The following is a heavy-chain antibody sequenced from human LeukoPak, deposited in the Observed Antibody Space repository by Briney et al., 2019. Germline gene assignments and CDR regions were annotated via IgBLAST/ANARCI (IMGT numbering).Heavy chain of an antibody. CDR1: GGSFSGYY. CDR3: ASLRYCSSTSCRDV. J-gene: IGHJ6*04. CDR2: MNPSGST. D-gene: IGHD2-2*01. V-gene: IGHV4-34*01. Sequence: SETLSLTCAVYGGSFSGYYWTWIRQTPEKGLEWIGEMNPSGSTNYNPSLKSRDTISVDTSKNQFSLELSSVTAADTAVYYCASLRYCSSTSCRDVWGKGTTVTVSS.